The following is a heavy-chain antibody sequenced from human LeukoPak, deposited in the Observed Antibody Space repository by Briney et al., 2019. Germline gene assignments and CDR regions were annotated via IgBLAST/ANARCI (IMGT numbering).Heavy chain of an antibody. Sequence: GGCLRLSCAASGFSVSSNYMSWVRQAPGKGLEWVALIYSDETTYYADSVKGRFTISRDNSKSTLYLQMNSLRAEDTAVYYCARHWELRGQGTLVTVSS. CDR2: IYSDETT. CDR1: GFSVSSNY. V-gene: IGHV3-53*01. J-gene: IGHJ4*02. CDR3: ARHWEL. D-gene: IGHD1-26*01.